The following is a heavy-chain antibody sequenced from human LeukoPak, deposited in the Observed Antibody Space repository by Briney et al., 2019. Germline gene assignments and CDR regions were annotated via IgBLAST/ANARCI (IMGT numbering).Heavy chain of an antibody. CDR2: ISGTGGST. CDR1: GFTFSSYA. Sequence: GGSLRLSCAFSGFTFSSYAMSWVRQAPGKGLEWVSVISGTGGSTYYADSVKGRFSNSRDNSKNTLYLQMNSLRAEDTAVYYCAKGGIAAAGTFTDYWGQGTLVTVSS. D-gene: IGHD6-13*01. J-gene: IGHJ4*02. V-gene: IGHV3-23*01. CDR3: AKGGIAAAGTFTDY.